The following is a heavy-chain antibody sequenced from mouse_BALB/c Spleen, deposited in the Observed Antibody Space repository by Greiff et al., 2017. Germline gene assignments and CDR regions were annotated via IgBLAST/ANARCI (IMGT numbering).Heavy chain of an antibody. CDR1: GYSITSGYY. J-gene: IGHJ2*01. CDR2: ISYDGSN. V-gene: IGHV3-6*02. Sequence: EVQLQQSGPGLVKPSQSLSLTCSVTGYSITSGYYWNWIRQFPGNKLEWMGYISYDGSNNYNPSLKNRISITRDTSKNQFFLKLNSVTTEDTATYYCARDSGAYDGYYGFFDYWGQGTTLTVSS. D-gene: IGHD2-3*01. CDR3: ARDSGAYDGYYGFFDY.